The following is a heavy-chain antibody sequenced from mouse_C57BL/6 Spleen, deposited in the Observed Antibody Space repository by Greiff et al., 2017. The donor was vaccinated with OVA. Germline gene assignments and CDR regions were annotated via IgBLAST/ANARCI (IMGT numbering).Heavy chain of an antibody. Sequence: QVQLQQSGPELVKPGASVKISCKASGYAFSSSWMNWVKQRPGKGLEWIGRIYPGDGDTNYNGKFKGKATLTADKSSSTAYMQLSSLTSEDSAVYFCARDYDYDDGFAYWGKGTLVTVSA. CDR2: IYPGDGDT. CDR3: ARDYDYDDGFAY. V-gene: IGHV1-82*01. CDR1: GYAFSSSW. J-gene: IGHJ3*01. D-gene: IGHD2-4*01.